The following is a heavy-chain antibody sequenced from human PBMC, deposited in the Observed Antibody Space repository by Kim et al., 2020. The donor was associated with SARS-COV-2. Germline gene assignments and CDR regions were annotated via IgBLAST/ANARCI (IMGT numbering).Heavy chain of an antibody. V-gene: IGHV1-3*01. CDR3: ARVLGTTIFGVVKNYYYYYMDD. D-gene: IGHD3-3*01. Sequence: ASVKVSCKASGYTFTSYAMHWVRQAPGQRLEWMGWINAGNGNTKYSQKFQGRVTITRDTSASTAYMELSSLRSEDTAVYYCARVLGTTIFGVVKNYYYYYMDDWGKGTTVTVAS. CDR2: INAGNGNT. J-gene: IGHJ6*03. CDR1: GYTFTSYA.